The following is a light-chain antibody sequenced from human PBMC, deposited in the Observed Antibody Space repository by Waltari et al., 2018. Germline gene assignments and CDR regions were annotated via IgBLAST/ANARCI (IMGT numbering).Light chain of an antibody. CDR1: QSVLYSSNNKNY. CDR2: WAS. CDR3: QQYYTTPIT. V-gene: IGKV4-1*01. J-gene: IGKJ5*01. Sequence: DIVMTQSPDSLAVSLGERATINCKSSQSVLYSSNNKNYLAWYQQKPGQPPKPLVYWASTRESGVPDRLSGSGSGTDFTLTSSSLQAEDVAVYYCQQYYTTPITFGQGTRLEIK.